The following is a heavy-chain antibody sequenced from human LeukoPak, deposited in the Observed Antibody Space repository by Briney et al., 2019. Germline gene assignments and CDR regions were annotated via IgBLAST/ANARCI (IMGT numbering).Heavy chain of an antibody. Sequence: QPGGSLRLSCAASGFTFSSYAMSWVRQAPGKGLEWVSGISGSGGSTYYADSVKGRFTISRDNSKNTLYLQVNSLRAEDTAVYYCANPPPGKWLQLEYYFDYWGQGTLVTVSS. CDR2: ISGSGGST. V-gene: IGHV3-23*01. CDR1: GFTFSSYA. J-gene: IGHJ4*02. CDR3: ANPPPGKWLQLEYYFDY. D-gene: IGHD1-1*01.